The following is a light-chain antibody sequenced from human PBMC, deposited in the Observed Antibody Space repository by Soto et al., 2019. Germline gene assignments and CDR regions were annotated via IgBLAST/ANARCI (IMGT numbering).Light chain of an antibody. CDR2: EVV. J-gene: IGLJ1*01. CDR1: KNDIGVYDF. CDR3: KSYAGSNTYV. V-gene: IGLV2-8*01. Sequence: QSALTQPPSASGSPGQSDTISCPGTKNDIGVYDFVSWYQHHPGKAPRLIIYEVVQRPSGVPDRFSGSTSGNTASLTVSGLQAADEADYFCKSYAGSNTYVFGSGTKVTVL.